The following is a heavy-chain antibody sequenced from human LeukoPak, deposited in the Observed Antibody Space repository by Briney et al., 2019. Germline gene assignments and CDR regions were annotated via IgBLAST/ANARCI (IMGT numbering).Heavy chain of an antibody. CDR2: ISYDGSNK. D-gene: IGHD3-22*01. V-gene: IGHV3-30*03. J-gene: IGHJ4*02. CDR3: ARARYDSSGYYKPLDY. Sequence: PGGSLRLSCAASGFTFSSYGMHWVRQAPGKGLEWVAVISYDGSNKYYADSVKGRFTISRDNSKNTLYLQMNSLRAEDTAVYYCARARYDSSGYYKPLDYWGQGTLVTVSS. CDR1: GFTFSSYG.